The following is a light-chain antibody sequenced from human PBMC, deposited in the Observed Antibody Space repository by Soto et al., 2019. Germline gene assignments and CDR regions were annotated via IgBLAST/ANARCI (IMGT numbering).Light chain of an antibody. J-gene: IGKJ3*01. CDR2: DAF. V-gene: IGKV1-5*01. CDR1: QMICSW. CDR3: PQYNSYSPFT. Sequence: DIQKTQSPSTLSASVGDRVTITCRARQMICSWLAWYQEKPGKAPKLLIYDAFSLASGVPSRFSGSGSGTEFTLTISSLQPDDFATYDCPQYNSYSPFTFGRGTKVDIK.